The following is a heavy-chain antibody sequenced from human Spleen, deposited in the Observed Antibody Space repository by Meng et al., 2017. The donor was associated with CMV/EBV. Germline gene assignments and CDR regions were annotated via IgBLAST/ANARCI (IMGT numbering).Heavy chain of an antibody. J-gene: IGHJ5*02. CDR1: GYTFTSYF. CDR2: INPNSGGT. D-gene: IGHD4-11*01. V-gene: IGHV1-2*02. CDR3: ARLYPDTVTTYWFDP. Sequence: ASVKVSCKASGYTFTSYFIHWVRQAPGQGLEWMGWINPNSGGTNYAQKFQGRVTMTRDTSISTAYMELSRLRSDDTAVYYCARLYPDTVTTYWFDPWGQGTLVTVSS.